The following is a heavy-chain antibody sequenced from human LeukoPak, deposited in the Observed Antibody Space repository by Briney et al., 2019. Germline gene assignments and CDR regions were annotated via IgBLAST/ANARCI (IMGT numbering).Heavy chain of an antibody. CDR2: IKSKADGETI. Sequence: GGSLRLSCAASGFTFTNAWMNWVRQATGKGLEWVGRIKSKADGETIDYAAPVKGRFTFSRDDSKNMLYLQMNSLKSEDTAVYYCSTLTSRGLSDSWGQGTLVTVSS. V-gene: IGHV3-15*07. J-gene: IGHJ4*02. CDR1: GFTFTNAW. CDR3: STLTSRGLSDS. D-gene: IGHD1-20*01.